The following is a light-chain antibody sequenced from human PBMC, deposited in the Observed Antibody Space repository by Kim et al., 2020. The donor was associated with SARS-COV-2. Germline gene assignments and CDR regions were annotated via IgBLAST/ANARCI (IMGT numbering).Light chain of an antibody. CDR2: QDS. V-gene: IGLV3-1*01. CDR1: KLGDKY. CDR3: QAWDSSTYV. J-gene: IGLJ1*01. Sequence: VSPGQTASITCSGDKLGDKYACWYQQKPGQSPVLVIYQDSKRPSGIPGRFSGSNSGNTATLTISGTQAMDEADYYCQAWDSSTYVFGTGTKVTVL.